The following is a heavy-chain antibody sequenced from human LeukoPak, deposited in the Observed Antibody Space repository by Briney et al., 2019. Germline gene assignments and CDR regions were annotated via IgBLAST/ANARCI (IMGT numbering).Heavy chain of an antibody. CDR3: AKDPTHYRVWDYYETIGLSY. V-gene: IGHV3-48*03. CDR2: ISSSGSTI. D-gene: IGHD3-22*01. CDR1: GFTFSSYE. J-gene: IGHJ4*02. Sequence: GGSLRLSCAASGFTFSSYEMNWVRQAPGKGLEWVSYISSSGSTIYYADSVKGRFTISRDNSKNTLNLQMNSLRAEDTAVYYCAKDPTHYRVWDYYETIGLSYWGQGTLVTVSS.